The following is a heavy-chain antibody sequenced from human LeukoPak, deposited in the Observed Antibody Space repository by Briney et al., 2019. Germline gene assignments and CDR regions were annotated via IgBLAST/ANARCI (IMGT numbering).Heavy chain of an antibody. V-gene: IGHV3-23*01. CDR3: AKDGSGWYSYFDN. J-gene: IGHJ4*02. CDR1: GFTFSSYA. D-gene: IGHD6-19*01. Sequence: GSLRLSCAASGFTFSSYAMTWVRQAPGKGLEWVSTISYSGGSTYYADSLKGRITISRDNSKNTLHLQMNSLRAEDTAVYYCAKDGSGWYSYFDNWGQGTLVTVSS. CDR2: ISYSGGST.